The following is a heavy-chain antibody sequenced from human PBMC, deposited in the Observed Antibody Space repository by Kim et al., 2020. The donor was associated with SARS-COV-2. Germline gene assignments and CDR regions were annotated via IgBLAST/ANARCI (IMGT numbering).Heavy chain of an antibody. D-gene: IGHD3-3*01. CDR3: ARLSWSGYDFDY. Sequence: YYNPSLKSRVTISVDTSKNQCSRKLSSVTAADTAVYYCARLSWSGYDFDYWGQGTLVTVSS. J-gene: IGHJ4*02. V-gene: IGHV4-39*01.